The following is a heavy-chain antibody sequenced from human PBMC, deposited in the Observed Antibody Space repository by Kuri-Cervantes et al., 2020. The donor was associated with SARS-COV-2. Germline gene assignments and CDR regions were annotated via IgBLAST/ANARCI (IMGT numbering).Heavy chain of an antibody. V-gene: IGHV1-24*01. D-gene: IGHD6-6*01. CDR1: GYTLTELS. Sequence: ASVKVSCKVSGYTLTELSMHWVRQAPGKGLEWMGGFDPEDGETIYAQKFQGRVTITADESTSTAYMELSSLRSEDTAVYYCARSIAAPYGDYYYYYGMDVWGQGTTVTVSS. J-gene: IGHJ6*02. CDR2: FDPEDGET. CDR3: ARSIAAPYGDYYYYYGMDV.